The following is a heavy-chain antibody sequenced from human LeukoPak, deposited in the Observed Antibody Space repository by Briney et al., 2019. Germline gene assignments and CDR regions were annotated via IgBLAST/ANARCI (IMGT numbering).Heavy chain of an antibody. J-gene: IGHJ5*02. D-gene: IGHD2-2*03. CDR1: GYTFTGYY. V-gene: IGHV1-2*02. Sequence: GASAKVSCKASGYTFTGYYMHRVRQAPGQGLEWMGWINPNSGGTNYAQKFQGRVTMTRDTSISTAYMELRRLRSDDTDVYYCARAGYCSSTTCYDWFDPWGQGTLVTVSS. CDR2: INPNSGGT. CDR3: ARAGYCSSTTCYDWFDP.